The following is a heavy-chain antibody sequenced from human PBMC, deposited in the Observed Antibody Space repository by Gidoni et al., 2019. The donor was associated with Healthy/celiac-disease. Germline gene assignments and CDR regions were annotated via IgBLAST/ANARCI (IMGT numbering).Heavy chain of an antibody. CDR1: GFTFSSYA. CDR3: AREVGDYYDSSGYHDY. Sequence: QVQLVESGGGVVQPVRSLRLSCAASGFTFSSYAMHWVRQAPGKGLEWVAVISYDGSNKYYADSVKGRFTISRDNSKNTLYLQMNSLRAEDTAVYYCAREVGDYYDSSGYHDYWGQGTLVTVSS. J-gene: IGHJ4*02. D-gene: IGHD3-22*01. V-gene: IGHV3-30-3*01. CDR2: ISYDGSNK.